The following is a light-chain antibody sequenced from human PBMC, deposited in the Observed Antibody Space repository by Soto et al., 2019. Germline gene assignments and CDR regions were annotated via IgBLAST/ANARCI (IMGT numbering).Light chain of an antibody. CDR3: QESYSRT. V-gene: IGKV1-39*01. CDR2: AAF. J-gene: IGKJ3*01. Sequence: DIQMTQSPSSLSASVGDRVTITCRASQSITKFLNWYQQKPGKAPKVLIYAAFTLQSGVPSRFSGSGSGTEFTLIISSLQAEDFATYYCQESYSRTFGPGTRVDIK. CDR1: QSITKF.